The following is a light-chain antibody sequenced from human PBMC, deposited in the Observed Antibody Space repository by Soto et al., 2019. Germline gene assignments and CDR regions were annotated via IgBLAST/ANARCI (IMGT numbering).Light chain of an antibody. CDR2: EDS. V-gene: IGLV2-23*01. J-gene: IGLJ2*01. CDR1: SSDVGSYNL. CDR3: CSYAGSSTVV. Sequence: QSALTQPASVSGSPGQSITISCTGTSSDVGSYNLVSWYQQYPGKVPKLMIYEDSKRPSGVSNRFSGSKSGNTASLTISGLQAEDEADYYFCSYAGSSTVVFGGGTQVTVL.